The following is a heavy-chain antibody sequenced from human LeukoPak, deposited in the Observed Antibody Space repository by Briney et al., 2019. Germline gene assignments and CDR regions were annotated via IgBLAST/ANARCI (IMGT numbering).Heavy chain of an antibody. CDR2: ISSSSSYI. D-gene: IGHD3-16*01. V-gene: IGHV3-21*01. Sequence: KPGGSLRLSCAASGFTFSSYSMNWVRQAPGKGLEWVSSISSSSSYIYYADSVKGRFTISRDNAKNSLYLQMNSLRAEDTAVYYCARALGGSTGAFDIWGQGTMLTVSS. CDR1: GFTFSSYS. J-gene: IGHJ3*02. CDR3: ARALGGSTGAFDI.